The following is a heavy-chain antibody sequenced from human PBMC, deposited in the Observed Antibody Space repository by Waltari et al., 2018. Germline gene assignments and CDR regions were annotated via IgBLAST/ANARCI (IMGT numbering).Heavy chain of an antibody. J-gene: IGHJ4*02. CDR3: ARDELYCSGGSCYWVYYFDY. CDR1: GYTFTSYY. CDR2: INPSGGST. Sequence: QVQLVQSGAEVKKPGASVKVSCKASGYTFTSYYMPWVRQAPGQGLEWMGIINPSGGSTSYAQKFQGRVTMTRDTSTSTVYMELSSLRSEDTAVYYCARDELYCSGGSCYWVYYFDYWGQGTLVTVSS. V-gene: IGHV1-46*01. D-gene: IGHD2-15*01.